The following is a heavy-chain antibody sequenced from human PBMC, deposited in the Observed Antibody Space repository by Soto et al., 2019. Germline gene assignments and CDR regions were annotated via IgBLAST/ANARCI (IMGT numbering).Heavy chain of an antibody. D-gene: IGHD2-15*01. V-gene: IGHV3-21*01. CDR2: ISSSSSYI. J-gene: IGHJ4*02. Sequence: GGSLRLSCAASGFTFSSYSMNWVRQAPGKGLEWVSSISSSSSYIYYADSVKGRFTISRDNAKNSLYLQMNSLRAEDTAVYYCARDLPEGVVVAATPVGGDYWGQGTLVTVSS. CDR3: ARDLPEGVVVAATPVGGDY. CDR1: GFTFSSYS.